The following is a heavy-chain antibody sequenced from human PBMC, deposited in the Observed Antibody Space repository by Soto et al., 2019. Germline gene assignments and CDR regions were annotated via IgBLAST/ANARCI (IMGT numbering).Heavy chain of an antibody. D-gene: IGHD2-2*01. CDR3: ARLTVPLDIVVLPAASYDY. V-gene: IGHV1-2*02. CDR2: INPNSGAT. CDR1: GYTFTGYF. J-gene: IGHJ4*02. Sequence: ASVKVSCKASGYTFTGYFIHWVRQAPGQGLEWVGYINPNSGATKYAPRFQGRVTMTRDTSISTAYMELSRLRSDDTAVYYCARLTVPLDIVVLPAASYDYWGQGTLVTVSS.